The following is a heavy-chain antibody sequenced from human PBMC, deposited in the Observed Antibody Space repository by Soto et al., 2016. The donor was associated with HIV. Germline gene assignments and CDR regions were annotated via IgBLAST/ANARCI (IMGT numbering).Heavy chain of an antibody. D-gene: IGHD2-21*02. Sequence: QIQLVQSGAEVKKPGASVKVSCKTSGYTFTAYFIHWVRQAPGQGLEWMGWINPNSDDGNYAQKFRGRVSMTRDTSISTAYMELRSLRYDDTAIYYCVRDRFCGGDCYGAPGYWGQGTQVTVSS. CDR2: INPNSDDG. CDR1: GYTFTAYF. V-gene: IGHV1-2*02. CDR3: VRDRFCGGDCYGAPGY. J-gene: IGHJ4*02.